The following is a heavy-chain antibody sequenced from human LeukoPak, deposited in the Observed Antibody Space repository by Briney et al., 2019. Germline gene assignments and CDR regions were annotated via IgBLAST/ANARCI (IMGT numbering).Heavy chain of an antibody. J-gene: IGHJ4*02. Sequence: ASVKVSCKASGYTFTGYYMHWVRQAPGQGLEWMGWINPNSGGTNYAQKFQGRVTMTRDTSISTAYMELSRLRSDDTAVYYCARASSRMVRGVITGFDYWGQGTLVTVSS. CDR1: GYTFTGYY. CDR2: INPNSGGT. V-gene: IGHV1-2*02. D-gene: IGHD3-10*01. CDR3: ARASSRMVRGVITGFDY.